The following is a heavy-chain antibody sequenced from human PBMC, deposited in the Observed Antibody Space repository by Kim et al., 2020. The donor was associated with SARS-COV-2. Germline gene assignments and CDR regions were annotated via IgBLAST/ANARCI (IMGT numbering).Heavy chain of an antibody. Sequence: GGSLRLSCAASGFTFSRFAMSWVRQAPGKGLEWVSGISGPGYPTYYADSVKGRFTISRDNSKNTLYLQMDSLRAEDTAVYYCAKPDIVVVLEHFDSWGQGVLVTVSS. CDR3: AKPDIVVVLEHFDS. D-gene: IGHD2-15*01. V-gene: IGHV3-23*01. CDR1: GFTFSRFA. J-gene: IGHJ4*02. CDR2: ISGPGYPT.